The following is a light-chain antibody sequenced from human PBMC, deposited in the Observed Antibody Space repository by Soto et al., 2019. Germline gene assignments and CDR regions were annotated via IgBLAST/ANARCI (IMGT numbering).Light chain of an antibody. CDR3: QQHGTSPIT. CDR2: GAS. J-gene: IGKJ5*01. Sequence: EIVLTQSPDPLSFSPGERATLSLRASQTVIHNHLAWHQQKPGQTPRLLVYGASSRATGIPDRFSGSGSGTDFTLTISRLEPEDFAVYYCQQHGTSPITFGQGTRLEIK. V-gene: IGKV3-20*01. CDR1: QTVIHNH.